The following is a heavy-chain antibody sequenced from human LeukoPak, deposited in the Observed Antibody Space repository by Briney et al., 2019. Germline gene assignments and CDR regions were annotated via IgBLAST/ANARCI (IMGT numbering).Heavy chain of an antibody. CDR2: IYYSGST. V-gene: IGHV4-39*01. Sequence: SETLSLTCTVSGGSISSSSYYWGWIRQPPGKGLEWIGSIYYSGSTYYNPSLKSRVTISVDTSKNQSSLKLSSVTAADTAVYYCARHTSREYYFDYWGQGTLVTVSS. D-gene: IGHD3-10*01. J-gene: IGHJ4*02. CDR3: ARHTSREYYFDY. CDR1: GGSISSSSYY.